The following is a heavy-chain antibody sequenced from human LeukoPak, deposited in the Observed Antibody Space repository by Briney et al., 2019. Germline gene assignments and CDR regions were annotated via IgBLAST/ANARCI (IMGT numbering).Heavy chain of an antibody. CDR2: MSGSGDGT. CDR1: GFAFSNFA. V-gene: IGHV3-23*01. J-gene: IGHJ6*03. D-gene: IGHD3-16*01. Sequence: AGGPLRLSCAASGFAFSNFAMSWVRQAPGKGLEWVSAMSGSGDGTYYADSVKGRFTISRDNSKNTLYLQMNSLRAEDTAVYYCAKMMGQRLYDYCMDVWGKGTTVTVSS. CDR3: AKMMGQRLYDYCMDV.